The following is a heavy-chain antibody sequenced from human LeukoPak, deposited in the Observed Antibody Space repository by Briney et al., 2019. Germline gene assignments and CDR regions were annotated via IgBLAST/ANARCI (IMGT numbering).Heavy chain of an antibody. J-gene: IGHJ4*02. Sequence: SETLSLTCAVYGGSFSGYYWSWIRQPPGKGLEWIGEINHSGSTNYNPSLKSRVTISVDTSKNQFSLKLSSVTAADTAVYYCAGTQTGTTSRSDYFDYWGQGTLVTVSS. D-gene: IGHD1-1*01. V-gene: IGHV4-34*01. CDR2: INHSGST. CDR3: AGTQTGTTSRSDYFDY. CDR1: GGSFSGYY.